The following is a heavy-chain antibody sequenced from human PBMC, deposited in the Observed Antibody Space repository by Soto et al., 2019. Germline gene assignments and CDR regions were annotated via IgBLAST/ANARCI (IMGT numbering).Heavy chain of an antibody. V-gene: IGHV2-26*01. D-gene: IGHD3-10*01. CDR2: IFSSDAK. CDR3: TRIRGWGWLGPNDY. CDR1: GFSLSSGRMS. J-gene: IGHJ4*02. Sequence: QVTLKESGPVLVKPTETLTLTCTVSGFSLSSGRMSVSWIRQPPGKALEWLAHIFSSDAKSYSASLKSRLTSTKNTTKSQVVLTMTNMNPVAPATYYCTRIRGWGWLGPNDYWGQGTLVTVSS.